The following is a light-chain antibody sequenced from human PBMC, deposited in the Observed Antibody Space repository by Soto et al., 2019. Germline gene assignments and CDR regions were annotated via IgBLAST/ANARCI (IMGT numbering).Light chain of an antibody. V-gene: IGKV1-5*01. CDR3: QQYNSYPLT. CDR1: QSISSW. J-gene: IGKJ4*02. Sequence: DIQMTQSPSTLSASVGDRVTITCRASQSISSWLAWYQQKPGKAPKLLIYDASSLESGVPSRFSGSGYGTELTLTISSLQPDDFETYYCQQYNSYPLTFGGGTKVEIK. CDR2: DAS.